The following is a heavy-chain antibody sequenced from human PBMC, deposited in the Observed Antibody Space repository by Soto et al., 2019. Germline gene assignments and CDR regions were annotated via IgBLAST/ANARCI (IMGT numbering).Heavy chain of an antibody. D-gene: IGHD4-17*01. CDR2: IYYSGST. V-gene: IGHV4-59*01. CDR3: ARQDYDYFDY. CDR1: GGSISSYY. J-gene: IGHJ4*02. Sequence: PSETLSLTCTVSGGSISSYYWSWIRQPPGKGLEWIGYIYYSGSTNYNPSLKSRVTISVDTSKNQFSLKLSSVTAADTAVYYCARQDYDYFDYWGQGTLVTVSS.